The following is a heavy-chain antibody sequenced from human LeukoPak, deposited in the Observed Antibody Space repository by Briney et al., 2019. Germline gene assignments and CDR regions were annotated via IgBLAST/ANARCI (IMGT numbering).Heavy chain of an antibody. D-gene: IGHD2-2*01. CDR2: IYTSGST. CDR1: GGSISSYY. CDR3: AREGYCSSTSCDAEYYYYYYMDV. J-gene: IGHJ6*03. V-gene: IGHV4-4*07. Sequence: SETLSLTCTVSGGSISSYYWSWIRQPAGKGLEWIGRIYTSGSTNYNPSLKSRVTISVDTSKNQFSLKLSSVTAADTAVYYCAREGYCSSTSCDAEYYYYYYMDVWGKGTTVTVSS.